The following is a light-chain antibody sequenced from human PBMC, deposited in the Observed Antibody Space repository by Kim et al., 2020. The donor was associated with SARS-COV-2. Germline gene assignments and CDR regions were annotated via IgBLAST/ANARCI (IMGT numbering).Light chain of an antibody. CDR1: KLGDKY. Sequence: SPGQTATIPCSGVKLGDKYACWYQQKPGRSPVLVIYQDSKRPSGIPERFSGSDSGNTATLTISGTQAMDEADYYCQAWDSSTVVFGGGTQLTVL. CDR2: QDS. J-gene: IGLJ2*01. V-gene: IGLV3-1*01. CDR3: QAWDSSTVV.